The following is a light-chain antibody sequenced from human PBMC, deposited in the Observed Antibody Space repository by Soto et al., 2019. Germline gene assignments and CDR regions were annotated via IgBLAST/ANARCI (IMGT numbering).Light chain of an antibody. V-gene: IGKV3-11*01. Sequence: EVVLTQSPATLSLSPGATATLSCGASQSVSSSLAWYQQKPGQAPRLLIYDASSRATGIPARFSGSGSGTDFTLTISSLEHEDFAVYYCHHRGNGITFGQGTRLEIK. J-gene: IGKJ5*01. CDR1: QSVSSS. CDR3: HHRGNGIT. CDR2: DAS.